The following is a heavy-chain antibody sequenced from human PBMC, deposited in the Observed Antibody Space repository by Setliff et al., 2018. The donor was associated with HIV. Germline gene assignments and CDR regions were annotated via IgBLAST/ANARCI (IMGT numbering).Heavy chain of an antibody. CDR3: AIAGAVMTAHFDF. CDR1: GYSFTTFG. CDR2: ISGYNDNT. J-gene: IGHJ4*02. D-gene: IGHD2-21*02. V-gene: IGHV1-18*01. Sequence: ASVKVSCKASGYSFTTFGITWVRQAPGQVLEWMGWISGYNDNTNYAQKYQGRVTLNTDTSPNTAYMELRRLISDDTAVYYCAIAGAVMTAHFDFWGQGTLVTVSS.